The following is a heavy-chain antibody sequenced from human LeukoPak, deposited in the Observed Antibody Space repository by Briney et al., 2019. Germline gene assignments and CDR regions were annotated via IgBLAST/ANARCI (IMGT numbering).Heavy chain of an antibody. CDR3: AGERGVGEFY. Sequence: GGSLRLSCAASGFTFSTYTMNWVRQAPGKGLEWVSSISSSSSSIYYADSVKGRFSTSRDNAKNSLYLQMNSLSAEDTAVYYCAGERGVGEFYWGQGTLVTVSS. J-gene: IGHJ4*02. CDR1: GFTFSTYT. V-gene: IGHV3-21*01. CDR2: ISSSSSSI. D-gene: IGHD3-10*01.